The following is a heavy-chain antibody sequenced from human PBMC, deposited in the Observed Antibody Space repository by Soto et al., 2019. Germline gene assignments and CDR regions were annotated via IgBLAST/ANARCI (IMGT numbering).Heavy chain of an antibody. V-gene: IGHV4-39*01. J-gene: IGHJ4*02. D-gene: IGHD1-7*01. CDR3: VSLWISELSPAQFDY. CDR1: GGSVSNSNYY. Sequence: NLSVTCTVSGGSVSNSNYYWGWIRQSPGKGLEWIGSVYYRGRSYSKSSVKSRITISVDTSKNQFSLNLNSVTASDTAVYFCVSLWISELSPAQFDYWGPGDLVTVSS. CDR2: VYYRGRS.